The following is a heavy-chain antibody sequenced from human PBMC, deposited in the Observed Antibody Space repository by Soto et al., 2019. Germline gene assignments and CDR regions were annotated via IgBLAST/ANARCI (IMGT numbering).Heavy chain of an antibody. D-gene: IGHD3-9*01. J-gene: IGHJ4*02. Sequence: GASVKVSCKASGYTFTGYYMHWVRQAPGQGFEWMGRISPKSGGTKYAQKFQGRVTMTWDTSLNTAYTELSSLMFEDTAVYYCARPPGYVSDWYYFDLWGQGTLVTVSS. CDR2: ISPKSGGT. CDR1: GYTFTGYY. CDR3: ARPPGYVSDWYYFDL. V-gene: IGHV1-2*02.